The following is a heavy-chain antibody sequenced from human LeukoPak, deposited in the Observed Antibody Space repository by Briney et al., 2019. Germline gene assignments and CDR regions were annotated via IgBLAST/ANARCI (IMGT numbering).Heavy chain of an antibody. J-gene: IGHJ4*02. CDR3: ARYYGSGRDADY. D-gene: IGHD3-10*01. V-gene: IGHV4-59*01. CDR1: GDFITAYY. Sequence: SETLSLTCTVSGDFITAYYWSWIRQPPGKGLEWIGYVYYTGSTEYNPSLRSRVTTSLEMSKQQFSLTLTSVTAADTAVYFCARYYGSGRDADYWGQGTLVTVSS. CDR2: VYYTGST.